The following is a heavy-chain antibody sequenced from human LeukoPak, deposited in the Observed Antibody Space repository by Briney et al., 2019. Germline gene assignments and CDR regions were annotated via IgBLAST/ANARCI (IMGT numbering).Heavy chain of an antibody. CDR1: GFTFRNYP. Sequence: GGSLRLSCAAFGFTFRNYPISWVRQAPGKGLEWVSAILGGGVDTYYADSVRGRFTISRDNSKNTLYLQMNSLRAEDTAIYYCAKEGTGCSSTSCYYYYMDVWGKGTTVTVSS. V-gene: IGHV3-23*01. CDR2: ILGGGVDT. CDR3: AKEGTGCSSTSCYYYYMDV. D-gene: IGHD2-2*01. J-gene: IGHJ6*03.